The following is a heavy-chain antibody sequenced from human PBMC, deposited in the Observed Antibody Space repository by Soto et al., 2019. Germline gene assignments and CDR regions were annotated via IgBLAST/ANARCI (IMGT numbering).Heavy chain of an antibody. V-gene: IGHV4-31*03. Sequence: QVQLQESGPGLVKPSQTLSLTCTVSGGSISSGGYYWSWIRQHPGKGLEWIGYIYYSGSTYYNPSLKSRVTISVDTSKNQCSLKRSSVTAADTAVYYCARVRDIVVVPAAMLFDYWGQGTLVTVSS. CDR2: IYYSGST. CDR3: ARVRDIVVVPAAMLFDY. J-gene: IGHJ4*02. CDR1: GGSISSGGYY. D-gene: IGHD2-2*01.